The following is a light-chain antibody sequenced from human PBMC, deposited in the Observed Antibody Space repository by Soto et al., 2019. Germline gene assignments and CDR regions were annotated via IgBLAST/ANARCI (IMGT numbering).Light chain of an antibody. CDR2: DVS. Sequence: QSVLTQPRSVSGSPGQSVTISCTGTSSDVGGYNYVSWYQQHPGKAPKLMIYDVSKRPSGVPDRFSGSKSGNTASLTISGLQAEVEADYYCCSYAGSYTHVVFGGGTKLTVL. V-gene: IGLV2-11*01. J-gene: IGLJ2*01. CDR1: SSDVGGYNY. CDR3: CSYAGSYTHVV.